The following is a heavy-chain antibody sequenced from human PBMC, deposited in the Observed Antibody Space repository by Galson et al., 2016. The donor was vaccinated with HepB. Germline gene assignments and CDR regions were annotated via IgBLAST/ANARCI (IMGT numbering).Heavy chain of an antibody. V-gene: IGHV3-7*01. CDR3: ARRAYYDFWSGYYRYYYYGMDV. CDR1: GFTFSSYW. J-gene: IGHJ6*02. Sequence: SLRLSCAASGFTFSSYWMSWVRQAPGKGLEWVANIKQDGSEKYYADSVKGRVTISRDNAKNSLYLQMNSLRAEDTAVYYCARRAYYDFWSGYYRYYYYGMDVWGQGTTVTVSS. D-gene: IGHD3-3*01. CDR2: IKQDGSEK.